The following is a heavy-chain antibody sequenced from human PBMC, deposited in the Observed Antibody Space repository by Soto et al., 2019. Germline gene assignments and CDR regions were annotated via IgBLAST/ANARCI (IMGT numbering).Heavy chain of an antibody. D-gene: IGHD2-15*01. CDR2: ISYDGSNK. CDR3: AKDSGYCSGGSCPDDAFDI. J-gene: IGHJ3*02. V-gene: IGHV3-30*18. Sequence: GGSLRLSCAASGFTFSSYGMHWVRQAPGKGLEWVAVISYDGSNKYYADSVKGRFTISRDNSKNTLYLQMNSLRAEDTAVYYCAKDSGYCSGGSCPDDAFDIWGQGTMVTVSS. CDR1: GFTFSSYG.